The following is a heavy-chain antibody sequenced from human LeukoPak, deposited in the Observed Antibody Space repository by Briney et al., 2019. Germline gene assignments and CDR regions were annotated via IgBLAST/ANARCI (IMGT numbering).Heavy chain of an antibody. CDR2: IYTRGSA. CDR1: GHSFSDYY. CDR3: AREGRVRIGDGLNYDY. V-gene: IGHV4-4*07. D-gene: IGHD5-24*01. J-gene: IGHJ4*02. Sequence: SETLSLTCAVSGHSFSDYYWGWGRQPAGGGLGWIGRIYTRGSAEYNPSLKSRVTMSVDTSKNKFSLNLSSVTAADTAVYYCAREGRVRIGDGLNYDYWGQGTLVTVSS.